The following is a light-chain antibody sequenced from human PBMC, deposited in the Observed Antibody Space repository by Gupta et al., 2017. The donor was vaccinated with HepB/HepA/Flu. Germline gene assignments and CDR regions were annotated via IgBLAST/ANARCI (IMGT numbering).Light chain of an antibody. J-gene: IGKJ1*01. CDR3: RQRRNWWPLT. CDR1: QSVSSY. CDR2: DAS. V-gene: IGKV3-11*01. Sequence: EIVLTQSPATLSLSPGERATLSCRASQSVSSYLAWYQQKPGQAPRLLIYDASNRATGIPARFSGSGSGTDFTLTTSSLEPEDFAVDYCRQRRNWWPLTFGQGTKVDI.